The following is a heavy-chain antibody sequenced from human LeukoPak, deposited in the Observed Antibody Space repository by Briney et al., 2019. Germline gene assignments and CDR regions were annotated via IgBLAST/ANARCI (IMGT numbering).Heavy chain of an antibody. CDR2: ISSSSSYI. D-gene: IGHD3-10*01. V-gene: IGHV3-21*01. J-gene: IGHJ4*02. Sequence: PGGSLRLSCAASGFTFSSYSMNWVRQAPGKGLEWVSSISSSSSYIYYADSVKGRFTISRDNAKNSLYLQMNSLRAEDTAVYYCARDHNRGYGPKNYYGSGSYSDYWGQGTLVTVSS. CDR3: ARDHNRGYGPKNYYGSGSYSDY. CDR1: GFTFSSYS.